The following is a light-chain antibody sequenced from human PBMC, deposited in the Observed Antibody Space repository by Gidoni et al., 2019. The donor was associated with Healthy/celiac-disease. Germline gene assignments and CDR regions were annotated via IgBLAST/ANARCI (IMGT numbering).Light chain of an antibody. Sequence: SHVLTQPPPVSVAPGQPARITCGGNNIGSKSVHWYQQEPGQAPVLVVYADSDRPSGSPERFSGSNSGNTATLTISRVEAGDEADYYCQVWDSSSDRYWVFGGGTKLTVL. CDR3: QVWDSSSDRYWV. J-gene: IGLJ3*02. CDR1: NIGSKS. CDR2: ADS. V-gene: IGLV3-21*02.